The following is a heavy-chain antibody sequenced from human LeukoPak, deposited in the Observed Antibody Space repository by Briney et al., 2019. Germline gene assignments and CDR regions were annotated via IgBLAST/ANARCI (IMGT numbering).Heavy chain of an antibody. Sequence: GGSLRLSCAASGFIFSSYGMHWVRQAPGKGLEWVANIKQDGSEKYYVDSVKGRFTISRDNAKNSLYLQMNSLRAEDTAVYYCARVVRGAMVYDYWGQGTLVTVSS. D-gene: IGHD5-18*01. CDR2: IKQDGSEK. CDR1: GFIFSSYG. CDR3: ARVVRGAMVYDY. V-gene: IGHV3-7*01. J-gene: IGHJ4*02.